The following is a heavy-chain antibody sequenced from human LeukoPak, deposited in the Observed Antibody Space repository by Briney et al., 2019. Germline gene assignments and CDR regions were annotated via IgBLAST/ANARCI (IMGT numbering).Heavy chain of an antibody. J-gene: IGHJ6*03. D-gene: IGHD6-13*01. V-gene: IGHV4-59*01. CDR1: GGSISSYY. CDR3: ARGQQLPYYYYYMDV. Sequence: SETLSLTCPVSGGSISSYYWSWIRQPPGKGLEWIGYIYYSGSTNYNPSLKSRVTISVDPSKNQFSLKLSSVTAADTAVYYCARGQQLPYYYYYMDVWGKGTTVTVSS. CDR2: IYYSGST.